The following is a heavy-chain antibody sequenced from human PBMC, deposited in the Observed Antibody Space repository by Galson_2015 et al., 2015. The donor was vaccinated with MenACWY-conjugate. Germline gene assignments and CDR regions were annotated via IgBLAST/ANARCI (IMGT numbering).Heavy chain of an antibody. V-gene: IGHV3-23*01. J-gene: IGHJ6*03. CDR3: AKDVYMDV. CDR1: GFTFRQYA. Sequence: SLRLSCAVSGFTFRQYAMSWVRQAPGTGLEWVAIISDSGAATHYIDSMKGRFTISRDNSKNTLYLQMSRLGAEDTALYYCAKDVYMDVWGKGTTVSVSS. CDR2: ISDSGAAT.